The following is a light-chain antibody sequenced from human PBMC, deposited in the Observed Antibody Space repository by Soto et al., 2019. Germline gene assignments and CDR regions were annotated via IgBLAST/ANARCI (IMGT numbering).Light chain of an antibody. Sequence: EIVFTQSPYTLSLSPGERATLSCRASQSVGSNYLAWYQQKPGQAPRLLMYDASGRASGIPDRFSGSGSGTDFTLTISRLEPEDFAVYYCQVYDRSPLFGGGTKVDIK. CDR2: DAS. J-gene: IGKJ4*01. V-gene: IGKV3-20*01. CDR1: QSVGSNY. CDR3: QVYDRSPL.